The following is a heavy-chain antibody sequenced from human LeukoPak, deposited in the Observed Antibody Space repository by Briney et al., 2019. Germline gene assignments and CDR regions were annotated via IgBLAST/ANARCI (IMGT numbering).Heavy chain of an antibody. CDR3: ARAPGGSGRYGASDI. Sequence: GASVKISCKASGYTFSSYGISWVRQAPGQGLEWMGWVSANNGNTNYAQKLQGRVTMTTDTSTSTAYMELRSLRSDDTAVYYCARAPGGSGRYGASDIWGQGTMVTVSS. CDR1: GYTFSSYG. CDR2: VSANNGNT. J-gene: IGHJ3*02. D-gene: IGHD6-19*01. V-gene: IGHV1-18*01.